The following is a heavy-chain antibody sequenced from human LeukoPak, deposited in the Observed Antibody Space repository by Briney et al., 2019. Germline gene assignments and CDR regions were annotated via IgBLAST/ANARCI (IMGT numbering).Heavy chain of an antibody. V-gene: IGHV3-53*01. CDR1: GVTVSSNF. D-gene: IGHD3-22*01. CDR3: AREYDSGYYFDY. J-gene: IGHJ4*02. CDR2: IYRGGET. Sequence: PGGSLRLSCAASGVTVSSNFMSWVRQAPGKGLEWVSVIYRGGETYYADSAKGRFTISRDNSKNTLYLQMTSLRVEDTAVYYCAREYDSGYYFDYWGQGTLVTVSS.